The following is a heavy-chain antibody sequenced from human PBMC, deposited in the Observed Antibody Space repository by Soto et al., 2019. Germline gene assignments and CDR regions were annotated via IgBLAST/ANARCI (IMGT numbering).Heavy chain of an antibody. V-gene: IGHV4-4*02. Sequence: PSETLSLTCAVSGGSISSSNWWSWVRQPPGKGLEWIGEIYHSGSTNYNPSLKSRVTISVDKSKNQFSLKLSSVTAADTAVYYCARESYDSSGYIEYWGQGTLVTVS. J-gene: IGHJ4*02. CDR1: GGSISSSNW. D-gene: IGHD3-22*01. CDR3: ARESYDSSGYIEY. CDR2: IYHSGST.